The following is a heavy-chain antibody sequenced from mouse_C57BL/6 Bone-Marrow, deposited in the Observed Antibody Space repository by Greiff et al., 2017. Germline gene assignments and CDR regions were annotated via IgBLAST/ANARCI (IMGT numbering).Heavy chain of an antibody. CDR1: GFSFNTYA. J-gene: IGHJ1*03. D-gene: IGHD1-1*01. CDR2: IRSKSNNYAT. CDR3: VRHGDYYGSSYDWYFDV. Sequence: GGGLVQPKGSLKLSCAASGFSFNTYAMNWVRQAPGKGLEWVARIRSKSNNYATYYADSVKDRFTISRDDSESMLYLQMNNLKTEDTAMYYCVRHGDYYGSSYDWYFDVWGTGTTVTVSS. V-gene: IGHV10-1*01.